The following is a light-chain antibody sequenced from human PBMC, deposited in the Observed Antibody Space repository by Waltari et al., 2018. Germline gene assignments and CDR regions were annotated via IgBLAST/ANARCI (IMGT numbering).Light chain of an antibody. CDR1: QRVLHSSNKKNY. CDR3: QQYFNTPFT. J-gene: IGKJ5*01. Sequence: DIVMTRSPDSLAVSLGERATINCRSSQRVLHSSNKKNYLVWYQQKVGQPPKVLIYWASTRESGVPDRFSGSGSGTDFTLTISSLQAEDVALYYCQQYFNTPFTFGQGTRLEIK. CDR2: WAS. V-gene: IGKV4-1*01.